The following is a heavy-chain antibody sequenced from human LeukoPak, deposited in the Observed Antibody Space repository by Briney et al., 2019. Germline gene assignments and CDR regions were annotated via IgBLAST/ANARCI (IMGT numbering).Heavy chain of an antibody. J-gene: IGHJ4*02. D-gene: IGHD3-10*01. CDR1: GGSISSSNYY. CDR2: IYYSGST. Sequence: SETLSLTCTVSGGSISSSNYYWGWIRQPPGKGLEWIGSIYYSGSTYYNPSLKSRVTISVDTSKDQFSLKLSSVTAADTAVYYCARRGSGSSPYFYWGQGTLVTVSS. V-gene: IGHV4-39*01. CDR3: ARRGSGSSPYFY.